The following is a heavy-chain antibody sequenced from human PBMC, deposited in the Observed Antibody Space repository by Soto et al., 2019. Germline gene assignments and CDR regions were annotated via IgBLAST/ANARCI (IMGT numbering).Heavy chain of an antibody. V-gene: IGHV3-53*01. D-gene: IGHD6-13*01. CDR3: ARDSTGYSSSWLTGYYYHGMDV. J-gene: IGHJ6*02. CDR2: IYSGGST. Sequence: LRLSCAASGFTVSSNYMSWVRQAPGKGLEWVSVIYSGGSTYYADSVKGRFTISRDNSKNTLYLQMNSLRAEDTAVYYCARDSTGYSSSWLTGYYYHGMDVWGQGTTVTVSS. CDR1: GFTVSSNY.